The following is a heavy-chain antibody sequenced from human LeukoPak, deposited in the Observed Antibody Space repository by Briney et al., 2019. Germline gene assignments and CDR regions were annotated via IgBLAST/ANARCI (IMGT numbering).Heavy chain of an antibody. J-gene: IGHJ4*02. Sequence: GGSLRLSCAVSGFTFSNYWMHWVRQAPGNGLAWVARVNSDGSITNYADSVKGRFTISRDNAKNTLYLQINTLRAEDTAVYYCARGNYHDYWGQGTLVTVSS. CDR3: ARGNYHDY. D-gene: IGHD1-7*01. CDR1: GFTFSNYW. V-gene: IGHV3-74*01. CDR2: VNSDGSIT.